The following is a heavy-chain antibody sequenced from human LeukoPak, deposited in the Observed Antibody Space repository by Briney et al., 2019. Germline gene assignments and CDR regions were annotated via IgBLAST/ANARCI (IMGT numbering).Heavy chain of an antibody. CDR1: GGSFSDYY. J-gene: IGHJ6*02. CDR2: INHGGST. Sequence: SETLSLACAVYGGSFSDYYWSWIRQPPGKGLEWIGEINHGGSTNYNPSLKSRVTLSVDTSKNQFSLKLTSVTAADTAVYYCARDGYSTPDVWGQGTTVTVSS. V-gene: IGHV4-34*01. D-gene: IGHD6-13*01. CDR3: ARDGYSTPDV.